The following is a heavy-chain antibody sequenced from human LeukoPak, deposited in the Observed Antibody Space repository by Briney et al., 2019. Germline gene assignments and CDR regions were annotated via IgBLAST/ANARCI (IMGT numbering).Heavy chain of an antibody. CDR2: ISSSGSTI. Sequence: GGSLGLSCAASGFTFSDYYMSWIRQAPGKGLEWVSYISSSGSTIYYADSVKGRFTISRDNAKNSLYLQMNSLRAEDTAVYYCARDGYFDWLLSAFDIWGQGTMVTVSS. J-gene: IGHJ3*02. CDR1: GFTFSDYY. V-gene: IGHV3-11*01. D-gene: IGHD3-9*01. CDR3: ARDGYFDWLLSAFDI.